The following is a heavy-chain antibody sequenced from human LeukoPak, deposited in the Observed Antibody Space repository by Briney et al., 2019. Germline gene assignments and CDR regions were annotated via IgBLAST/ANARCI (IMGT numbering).Heavy chain of an antibody. J-gene: IGHJ4*02. CDR1: GFTFGSYA. D-gene: IGHD2-15*01. CDR2: IFGSGGSA. Sequence: GGSLRLSCAASGFTFGSYAMYWVRQAPGRGLEWVSGIFGSGGSAHYADSVKGRFTISRDNSKNTVYLQMDSLRVEDTAIYYCAKTTTGYSSGRYPAWPIDYWGQGTLVTVSS. V-gene: IGHV3-23*01. CDR3: AKTTTGYSSGRYPAWPIDY.